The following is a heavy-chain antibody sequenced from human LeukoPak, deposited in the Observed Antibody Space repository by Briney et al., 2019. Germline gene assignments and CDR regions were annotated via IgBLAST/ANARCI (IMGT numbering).Heavy chain of an antibody. V-gene: IGHV3-74*01. Sequence: GGSLRLSCAASGFTFSNYWMHWVRQAPGKGLVWVSRVYTDGTSTSYADSVKGRFTISRDNPKNTLYLQMNSLRAEDTATYYCARGSFLEYLSPEDAFDIWGQGTLVTVSS. CDR1: GFTFSNYW. D-gene: IGHD3-3*01. J-gene: IGHJ3*02. CDR2: VYTDGTST. CDR3: ARGSFLEYLSPEDAFDI.